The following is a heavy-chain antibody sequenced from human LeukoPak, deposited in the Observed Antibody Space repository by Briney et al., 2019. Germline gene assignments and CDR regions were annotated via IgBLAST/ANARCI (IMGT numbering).Heavy chain of an antibody. CDR1: GFTFSNYA. V-gene: IGHV3-9*03. CDR2: ISWNSGSI. J-gene: IGHJ6*03. CDR3: AKEGCSSTSCSDYYYYYMDV. Sequence: GGSLRLSCEVSGFTFSNYAMHWVRQAPGKGLEWVSGISWNSGSIGYADSVKGRFTISRDNAKNSLYLQMNSLRAEDMALYYCAKEGCSSTSCSDYYYYYMDVWGKGTTVTVSS. D-gene: IGHD2-2*01.